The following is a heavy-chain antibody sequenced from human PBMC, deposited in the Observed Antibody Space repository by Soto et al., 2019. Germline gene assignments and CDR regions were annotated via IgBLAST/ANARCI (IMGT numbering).Heavy chain of an antibody. CDR2: INHSGSI. CDR3: ARGSQWLDY. CDR1: GGSFSGYY. D-gene: IGHD6-19*01. V-gene: IGHV4-34*01. J-gene: IGHJ4*02. Sequence: PSETLSLTCAVYGGSFSGYYWSWIRQPPGKGLEWIGEINHSGSINYNPSLKSRVTISVDTSKNHFSLKLSSVTAADTAVYYCARGSQWLDYWGRGTLVTVSS.